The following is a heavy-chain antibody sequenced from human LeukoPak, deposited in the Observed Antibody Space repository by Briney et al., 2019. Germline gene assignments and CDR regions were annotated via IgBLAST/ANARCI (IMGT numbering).Heavy chain of an antibody. V-gene: IGHV3-33*01. CDR2: IWFDGNSK. CDR1: GSTSGNFG. Sequence: PGRSLRLSCAASGSTSGNFGIHWVRQPPGKGLEWVAVIWFDGNSKYYGDSVKGRFAICRDNSNKTVYRQMNTLRGEDTAVYYCAGGYGNWFDPWGQGILVSVSS. CDR3: AGGYGNWFDP. D-gene: IGHD5-18*01. J-gene: IGHJ5*02.